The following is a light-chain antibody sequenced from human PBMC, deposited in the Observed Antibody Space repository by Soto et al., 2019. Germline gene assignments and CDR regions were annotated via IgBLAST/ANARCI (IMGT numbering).Light chain of an antibody. J-gene: IGKJ2*01. CDR1: QSISSY. CDR3: QQSYISPRT. V-gene: IGKV1-39*01. CDR2: AAS. Sequence: DIQMTQSPSSLSASVGDRVTITCRASQSISSYLNWYPQKPGKAPKLLIYAASSLQSGVPSRFSGSGSGTDFTLPISSLQPEDFASYYFQQSYISPRTFGQGTKLEIK.